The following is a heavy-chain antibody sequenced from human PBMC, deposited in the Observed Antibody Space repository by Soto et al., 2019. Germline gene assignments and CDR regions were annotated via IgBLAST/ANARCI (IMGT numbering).Heavy chain of an antibody. J-gene: IGHJ4*02. D-gene: IGHD6-13*01. CDR1: GGSINSGGYY. CDR2: MYYSGST. Sequence: QVQLRESGPGLVKPSQTLSLTCTVSGGSINSGGYYWNWIRQHPGNGLEWIGYMYYSGSTYYNPSLRSRVIISEDTSENHFALKLSSVTAADTAVYFCARGYRQSGYSSSWVFDYWGQGTLVNVSS. V-gene: IGHV4-31*03. CDR3: ARGYRQSGYSSSWVFDY.